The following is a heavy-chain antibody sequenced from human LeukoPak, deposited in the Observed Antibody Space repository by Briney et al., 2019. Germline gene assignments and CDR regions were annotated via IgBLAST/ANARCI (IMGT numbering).Heavy chain of an antibody. CDR2: MSPSTGDT. Sequence: GASVRVPCKASGYTFTGYDINWVRQAIGQGLEWMGWMSPSTGDTGYAQKFQGRVTMTRNTSVDTAFMELSGLGSEDTAVYYCTRGSLSGSSRDYWGQGTLVTVSS. V-gene: IGHV1-8*01. CDR3: TRGSLSGSSRDY. J-gene: IGHJ4*02. D-gene: IGHD1-26*01. CDR1: GYTFTGYD.